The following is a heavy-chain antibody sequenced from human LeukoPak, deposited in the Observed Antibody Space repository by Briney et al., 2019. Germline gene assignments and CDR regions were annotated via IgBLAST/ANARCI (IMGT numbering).Heavy chain of an antibody. J-gene: IGHJ4*02. Sequence: GGSLRLSCAASGFTFSSYAMSWVRQAPGKGLEWVSGISSNGGNTYYPDSVKGRFTISRDNSENSLYLQMNSLRAEDTAVYYCAKAGYYGVLTYYFDYWGQGTLVTVSS. CDR3: AKAGYYGVLTYYFDY. V-gene: IGHV3-23*01. CDR2: ISSNGGNT. CDR1: GFTFSSYA. D-gene: IGHD3-9*01.